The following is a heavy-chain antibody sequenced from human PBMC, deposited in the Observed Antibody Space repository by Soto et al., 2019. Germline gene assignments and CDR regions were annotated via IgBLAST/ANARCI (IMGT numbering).Heavy chain of an antibody. CDR3: AMVDVYVTPSPQDV. CDR1: GYTFTRYG. J-gene: IGHJ6*02. CDR2: INTYNGNT. Sequence: QVQLVQSGAEVKNPGASVKVSCKASGYTFTRYGIGWARQAPGQGLEWMGWINTYNGNTNYAQNVQGRVTLTTATSTSTAYMELRSLRSNDTAIYYCAMVDVYVTPSPQDVWGQGTTVIVS. D-gene: IGHD3-16*01. V-gene: IGHV1-18*01.